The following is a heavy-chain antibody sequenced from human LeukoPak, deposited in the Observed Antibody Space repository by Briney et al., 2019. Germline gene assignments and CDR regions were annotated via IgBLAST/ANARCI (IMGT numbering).Heavy chain of an antibody. CDR1: GYTFTGYY. V-gene: IGHV1-2*02. J-gene: IGHJ4*02. CDR3: ARRYCSDTLCYFFDY. Sequence: ASVKVPCKASGYTFTGYYIHWVRQAPGQGLEWMGWINPNTSGTNYAQKFQGRVTMTRDTSINTAYMELNRLRSDDTAVFYCARRYCSDTLCYFFDYWGQGTLVTVSS. D-gene: IGHD2-15*01. CDR2: INPNTSGT.